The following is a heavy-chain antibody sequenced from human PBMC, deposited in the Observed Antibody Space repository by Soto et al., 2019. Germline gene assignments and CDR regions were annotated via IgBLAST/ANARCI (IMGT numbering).Heavy chain of an antibody. D-gene: IGHD2-15*01. CDR2: ISGSGGST. Sequence: GGSLRLSCAASGFTFSSYAMSWVRQAPGKGLEWVSAISGSGGSTYYADSVKGRFTISRDNSKNTLYLQMNSLRAEDTAVYYCAKDHEDIVVVVAATTLGYWGQGTLVTVSS. CDR1: GFTFSSYA. V-gene: IGHV3-23*01. CDR3: AKDHEDIVVVVAATTLGY. J-gene: IGHJ4*02.